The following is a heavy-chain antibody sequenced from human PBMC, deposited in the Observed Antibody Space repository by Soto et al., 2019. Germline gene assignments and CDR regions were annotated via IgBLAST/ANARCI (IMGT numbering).Heavy chain of an antibody. CDR2: VFYSGAT. V-gene: IGHV4-30-4*01. CDR1: GGPIKTGDYY. CDR3: ARAGFSYGHLLF. J-gene: IGHJ4*02. Sequence: SETLSLTCNVSGGPIKTGDYYWNWIRQPPGRGLEWIGYVFYSGATNYSPSLKSRAAISMDTSKNQFSLSLTSVTAADTAVYYCARAGFSYGHLLFWGQGIRVTVSS. D-gene: IGHD3-10*01.